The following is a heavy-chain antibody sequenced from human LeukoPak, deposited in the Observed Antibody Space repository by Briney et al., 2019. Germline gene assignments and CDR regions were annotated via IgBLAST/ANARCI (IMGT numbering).Heavy chain of an antibody. J-gene: IGHJ4*02. V-gene: IGHV4-31*03. CDR1: GGSISSGGYY. CDR3: ARGGDMSGTIIDY. Sequence: PSQTLSLTCTVSGGSISSGGYYWSWIRQHPGKGLEWIGYIYYSGSTYYNPSLKSRVTISVDTSKNQFSLKLNSVTAADTAVYYCARGGDMSGTIIDYWGQGTLVTVSS. D-gene: IGHD3-22*01. CDR2: IYYSGST.